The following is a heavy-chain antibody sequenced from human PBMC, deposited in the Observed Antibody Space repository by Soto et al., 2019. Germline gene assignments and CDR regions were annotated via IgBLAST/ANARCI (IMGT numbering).Heavy chain of an antibody. CDR3: AKVTQLVRVYYFDY. J-gene: IGHJ4*02. CDR1: GFTFSSYG. V-gene: IGHV3-30*18. D-gene: IGHD6-6*01. Sequence: QVQLVESGGGVVQPGRSLRLSCAASGFTFSSYGMHWVRQAPGKGLEWVAVISYDGSNKYYADSVKGRFTISRDNSKNTLYLQMNRLRAEDTAVYYCAKVTQLVRVYYFDYWGQGTLVAVSS. CDR2: ISYDGSNK.